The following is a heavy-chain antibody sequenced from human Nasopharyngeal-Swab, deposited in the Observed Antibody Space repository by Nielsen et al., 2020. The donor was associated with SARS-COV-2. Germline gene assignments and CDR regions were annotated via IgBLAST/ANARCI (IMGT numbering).Heavy chain of an antibody. CDR1: GFTFSSYG. J-gene: IGHJ4*02. V-gene: IGHV3-30*03. CDR2: ISYDGSNK. Sequence: GGSLRLSCAASGFTFSSYGMHWVRQAPGKGLEWVAVISYDGSNKYYADSVKGRFTISRDNSKNTLYLQMNSLRAEDTAVYYCAREAAFGDYDSSGSPDYWGQGTLVTVSS. D-gene: IGHD3-22*01. CDR3: AREAAFGDYDSSGSPDY.